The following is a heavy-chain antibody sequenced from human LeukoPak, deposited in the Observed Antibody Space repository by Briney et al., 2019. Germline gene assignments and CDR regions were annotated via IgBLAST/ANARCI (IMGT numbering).Heavy chain of an antibody. CDR2: IYYSGST. V-gene: IGHV4-59*12. J-gene: IGHJ5*02. D-gene: IGHD3-10*02. CDR1: GGSISSYY. Sequence: PSETLSLTCAVSGGSISSYYWSWIRQPPGKGLEWIGCIYYSGSTYYNPSLKSRVTISVDTSKNQFSLKLSSVTAADTAVYYCARDLGSGNNWFDPWGQGTLVTVSS. CDR3: ARDLGSGNNWFDP.